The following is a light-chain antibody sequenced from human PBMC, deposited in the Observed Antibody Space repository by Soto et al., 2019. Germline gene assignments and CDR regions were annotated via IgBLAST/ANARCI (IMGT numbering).Light chain of an antibody. Sequence: EIVLTQSPGTLSLSQGERATLSGRASQGVSATYLAWFQQKPGQAPRLLIYGASSRATGVPDRFSGSGSGTDFTLTISRLEPEDFAVYYCQQYGSSPPGITFGQGTRLEIK. CDR1: QGVSATY. CDR3: QQYGSSPPGIT. V-gene: IGKV3-20*01. CDR2: GAS. J-gene: IGKJ5*01.